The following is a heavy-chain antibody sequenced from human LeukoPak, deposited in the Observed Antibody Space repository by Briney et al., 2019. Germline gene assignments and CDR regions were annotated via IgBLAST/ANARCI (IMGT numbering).Heavy chain of an antibody. V-gene: IGHV4-59*12. CDR2: IYYSGST. CDR1: GGSISSYY. J-gene: IGHJ4*02. Sequence: SETLSLTCTVSGGSISSYYWSWIRQPPGKGLEWIGYIYYSGSTNYNPSLKSRVTMSVDTSKNQFSLKLSSVTAADTAVYYCARDFGSRTDYWGQGTLVTVSS. CDR3: ARDFGSRTDY. D-gene: IGHD1-26*01.